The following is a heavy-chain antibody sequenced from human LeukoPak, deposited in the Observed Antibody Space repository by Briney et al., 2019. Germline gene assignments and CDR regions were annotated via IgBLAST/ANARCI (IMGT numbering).Heavy chain of an antibody. CDR2: IKQDGSEK. J-gene: IGHJ6*03. CDR1: GFTFSSYW. V-gene: IGHV3-7*01. CDR3: ARVGYSSGWPNYYYYYYMDV. D-gene: IGHD6-19*01. Sequence: GGSLRLSCAASGFTFSSYWMSWVRQAPGKGLEWAANIKQDGSEKYYVDSVKGRFTISRDNAKNSLYLQMNSLRAEDTAVYYCARVGYSSGWPNYYYYYYMDVWGKGTTVTVSS.